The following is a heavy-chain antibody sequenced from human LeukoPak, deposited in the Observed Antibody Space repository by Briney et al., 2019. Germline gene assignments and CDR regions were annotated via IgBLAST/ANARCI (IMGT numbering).Heavy chain of an antibody. Sequence: SVKVSCKASGGTFSSYAISWVRQAPGQGLEWMGGIIPIFGTANYAQKFQGRVTITTDESTSTAYMELSSLRSEDTAVYYCAREEGPNYDFWSGYLGPLDYWGQGTLVTVSS. CDR2: IIPIFGTA. J-gene: IGHJ4*02. CDR3: AREEGPNYDFWSGYLGPLDY. CDR1: GGTFSSYA. D-gene: IGHD3-3*01. V-gene: IGHV1-69*05.